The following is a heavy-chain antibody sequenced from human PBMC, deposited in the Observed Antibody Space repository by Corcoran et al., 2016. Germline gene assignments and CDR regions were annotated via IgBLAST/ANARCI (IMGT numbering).Heavy chain of an antibody. V-gene: IGHV3-30*03. CDR2: ISYDGSNK. CDR1: GFTFSSYG. CDR3: ARGSSPYGMDV. Sequence: QVQLVESGGGVVQPGRSLRLSCAASGFTFSSYGMHWVRQAPGKGLEWVAVISYDGSNKYYADSVKGRFTISRENAKNSLYLQMNSLRAEDTGVYYCARGSSPYGMDVWGQGTTVTVSS. D-gene: IGHD2-15*01. J-gene: IGHJ6*02.